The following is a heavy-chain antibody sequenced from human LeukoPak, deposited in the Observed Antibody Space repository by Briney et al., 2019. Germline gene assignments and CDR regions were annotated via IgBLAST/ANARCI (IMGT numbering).Heavy chain of an antibody. V-gene: IGHV4-39*01. CDR2: AYYTGIT. CDR3: ARRAVSSGWYY. Sequence: SETLSLTCTVSGGSISSSNYYWGWIRQPPGKGLEWIGSAYYTGITYYNPSLKSRVTISVDTSKNQFSLKLSSVTDADTAVYYCARRAVSSGWYYWGQGTLVTVSS. CDR1: GGSISSSNYY. J-gene: IGHJ4*02. D-gene: IGHD6-19*01.